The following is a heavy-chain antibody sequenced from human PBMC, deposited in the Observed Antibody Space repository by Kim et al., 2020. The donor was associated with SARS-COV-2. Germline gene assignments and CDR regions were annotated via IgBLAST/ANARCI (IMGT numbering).Heavy chain of an antibody. J-gene: IGHJ4*01. CDR1: GFTFSTHG. CDR3: ARDIRDIVVVPAALGFDY. Sequence: ASVKVSCKASGFTFSTHGISWVRQAPGHGLEWMGWISGYNGNTNYAQRLQGRVTMTTDTSTSTAYMELRSLRSDDTAVYYCARDIRDIVVVPAALGFDYW. CDR2: ISGYNGNT. V-gene: IGHV1-18*01. D-gene: IGHD2-2*01.